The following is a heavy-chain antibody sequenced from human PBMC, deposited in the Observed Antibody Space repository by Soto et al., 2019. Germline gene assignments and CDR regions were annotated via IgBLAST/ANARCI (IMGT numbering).Heavy chain of an antibody. CDR3: ARGYPRQKIVVVPAAKQYYFDY. CDR1: GYTFTSYY. D-gene: IGHD2-2*01. V-gene: IGHV1-46*01. CDR2: INPSGGST. Sequence: ASVKVSCKASGYTFTSYYMHWVRQAPGQGLEWMGIINPSGGSTSYAQKFQGRVTMTRNTSISTAYMELSSLRSEDTAVYYCARGYPRQKIVVVPAAKQYYFDYWGQGTLVTVSS. J-gene: IGHJ4*02.